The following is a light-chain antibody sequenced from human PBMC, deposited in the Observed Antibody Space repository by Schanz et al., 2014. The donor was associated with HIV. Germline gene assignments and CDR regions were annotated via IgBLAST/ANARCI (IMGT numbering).Light chain of an antibody. CDR3: QQSYSATPYT. CDR1: QSIGDS. Sequence: DIQMTQFPSTLSASVGDRVTITCRASQSIGDSLAWFQQKPGRAPQLLIFAAFSLQGGVPSRFSGSGSGTDFTLTISSLQFEDFATYYCQQSYSATPYTFGQGTKVEIK. V-gene: IGKV1-39*01. CDR2: AAF. J-gene: IGKJ2*01.